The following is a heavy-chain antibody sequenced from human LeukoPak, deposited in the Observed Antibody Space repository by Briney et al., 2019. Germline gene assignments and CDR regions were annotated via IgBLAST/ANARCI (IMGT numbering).Heavy chain of an antibody. V-gene: IGHV4-59*01. D-gene: IGHD6-19*01. J-gene: IGHJ4*02. CDR2: FYCTGST. CDR3: AQSGGRYLDN. Sequence: SETLSLTCTVSGDSSSNNYWTWIRQSPGKGLEWIGYFYCTGSTNYNPSLQSRVTMSVDTSKNQFSLELSSVTSADTAVYYCAQSGGRYLDNWGQGILVTVSS. CDR1: GDSSSNNY.